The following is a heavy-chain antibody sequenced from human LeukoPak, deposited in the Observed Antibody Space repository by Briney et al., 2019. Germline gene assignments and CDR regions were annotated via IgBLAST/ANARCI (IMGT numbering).Heavy chain of an antibody. CDR3: AGAGDYDTGSY. Sequence: SETLSLTCTVSGGSISSYYWSWIRQTPGKGLEWIGYIYYSGSTNYNPSLKSRVTISADTSKNQFSLKLSSVTAADPAVYYCAGAGDYDTGSYWGQGTLVTVSS. J-gene: IGHJ4*02. CDR2: IYYSGST. CDR1: GGSISSYY. D-gene: IGHD3-22*01. V-gene: IGHV4-59*08.